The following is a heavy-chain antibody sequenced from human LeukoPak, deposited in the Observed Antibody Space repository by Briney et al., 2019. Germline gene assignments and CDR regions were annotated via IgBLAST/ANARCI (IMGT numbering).Heavy chain of an antibody. J-gene: IGHJ6*03. CDR2: IYYSGST. Sequence: SETLSLTCTVSGGSISSYYWSWIRQPPGKGLEWIGYIYYSGSTNYNPSLKSRVTISVDTSKNQFSLKLSSVTAADTAVCYCARSSGWYLDYYYMDVWGKGTTVTVSS. V-gene: IGHV4-59*01. D-gene: IGHD6-19*01. CDR1: GGSISSYY. CDR3: ARSSGWYLDYYYMDV.